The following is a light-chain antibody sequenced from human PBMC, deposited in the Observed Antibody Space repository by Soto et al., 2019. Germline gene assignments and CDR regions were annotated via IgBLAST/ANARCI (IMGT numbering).Light chain of an antibody. Sequence: EIVMAQHPATLAVSPGERATLSCRASQSVNSNVAWYQQKPGQAPRLLIYDVSNRATGIPARFSGSGSGTDFTLTISSLQPDDFATYYCQHYNSYSEAFGQGTKVDIK. CDR2: DVS. V-gene: IGKV3D-15*01. J-gene: IGKJ1*01. CDR1: QSVNSN. CDR3: QHYNSYSEA.